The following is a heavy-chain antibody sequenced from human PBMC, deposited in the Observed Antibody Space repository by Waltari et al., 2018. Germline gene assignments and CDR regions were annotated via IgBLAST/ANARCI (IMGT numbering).Heavy chain of an antibody. CDR2: IYPGDSDT. Sequence: EVQLVQSGAEVKKPGESLKISCKGSGYSFTSYWIGWVRQMHGKGLEWLGIIYPGDSDTRYSPACQGQVTISADKSISTAYLQWSSLKASDTAMYYCARGMGYVKMYYYYGMDVWGQGTTVTVSS. CDR1: GYSFTSYW. CDR3: ARGMGYVKMYYYYGMDV. V-gene: IGHV5-51*03. J-gene: IGHJ6*02. D-gene: IGHD5-12*01.